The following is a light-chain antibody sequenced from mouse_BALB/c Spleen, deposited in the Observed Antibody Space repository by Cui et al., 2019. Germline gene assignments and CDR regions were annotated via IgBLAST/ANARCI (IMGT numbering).Light chain of an antibody. Sequence: IVLTQSPAIMSTSPGEKVTMTCSASSSVSYMYWYQQKPGSSPRLLIYDTSNLASGVPVRFSGSGSGTSYSLTISRMEAEDAATYYCQQWSSYPRTFGAGTKLELK. J-gene: IGKJ5*01. V-gene: IGKV4-55*01. CDR1: SSVSY. CDR2: DTS. CDR3: QQWSSYPRT.